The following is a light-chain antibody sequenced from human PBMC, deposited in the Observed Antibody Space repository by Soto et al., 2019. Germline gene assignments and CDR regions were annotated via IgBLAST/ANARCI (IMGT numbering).Light chain of an antibody. CDR1: QSVSSSY. Sequence: EIVLTQSPGTLSLSPGERATLSCRASQSVSSSYLAWYQQKPGQAPRLLIYGASNRATGIPDRFSGSGSGTDFTLTISRLEPEDFALYYCQQRSNYPLTFGGGTKVEIK. CDR2: GAS. V-gene: IGKV3D-20*02. J-gene: IGKJ4*01. CDR3: QQRSNYPLT.